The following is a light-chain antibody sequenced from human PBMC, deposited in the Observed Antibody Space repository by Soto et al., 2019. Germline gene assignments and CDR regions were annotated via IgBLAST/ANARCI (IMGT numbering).Light chain of an antibody. V-gene: IGLV2-14*03. Sequence: QSALTQVASVSGSPGQSITISCTGTSSDVGGYDYVSWYQQHPGKAPKLMIYNVNYRPSGVSDRFSGSKSGATASLTISGHHADDEANYYCSSYTNPNAVVFGGGTQLTVL. CDR2: NVN. J-gene: IGLJ2*01. CDR1: SSDVGGYDY. CDR3: SSYTNPNAVV.